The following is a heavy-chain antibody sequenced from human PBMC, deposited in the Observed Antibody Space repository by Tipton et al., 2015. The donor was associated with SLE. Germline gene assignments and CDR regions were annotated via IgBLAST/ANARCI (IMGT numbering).Heavy chain of an antibody. D-gene: IGHD6-6*01. CDR2: INHSGST. CDR1: GFTFSAYH. CDR3: ARGGHSSSSNYFDY. Sequence: LRLSCAASGFTFSAYHMSWIRQPPGKGLEWIGEINHSGSTNYNPSLKSRVTISVDTSKNQFSLKLSSVTAADTAVYCCARGGHSSSSNYFDYWGQGPLVAVSS. J-gene: IGHJ4*02. V-gene: IGHV4-34*01.